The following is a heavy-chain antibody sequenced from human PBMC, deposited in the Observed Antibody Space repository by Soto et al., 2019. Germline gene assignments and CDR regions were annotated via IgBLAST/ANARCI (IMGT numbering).Heavy chain of an antibody. Sequence: QVQLQESGPGLVKPSGTLSLTCAVSGGSISSTNWWSWVRQPPGKGLEWIGEIYHSGSTNYNPSPXXRXXISVDKSKNQFSLKLSSVTAADTAVYYCARVWDFSSAWVDYWGQGTLVTVSS. J-gene: IGHJ4*02. CDR3: ARVWDFSSAWVDY. CDR2: IYHSGST. CDR1: GGSISSTNW. V-gene: IGHV4-4*02. D-gene: IGHD6-19*01.